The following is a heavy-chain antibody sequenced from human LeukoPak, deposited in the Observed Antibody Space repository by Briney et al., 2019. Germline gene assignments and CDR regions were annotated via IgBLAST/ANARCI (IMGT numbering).Heavy chain of an antibody. V-gene: IGHV2-70*04. CDR1: GFSLSTSGMR. CDR3: ARMVESEFDY. J-gene: IGHJ4*02. CDR2: IDWDDDK. Sequence: SGPTLVNPTQTLTLTCTFSGFSLSTSGMRVSWIRQPPGKALEWLARIDWDDDKFYSTPLKTRLTISKDTSKNQVVLTMTNMDPVDTATYYCARMVESEFDYWGQGTLVTVSS.